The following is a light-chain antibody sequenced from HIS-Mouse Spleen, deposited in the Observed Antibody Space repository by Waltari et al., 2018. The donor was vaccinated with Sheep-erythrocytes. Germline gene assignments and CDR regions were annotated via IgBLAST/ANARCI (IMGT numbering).Light chain of an antibody. CDR2: QDS. CDR3: QAWDSSTAEV. Sequence: SYELTQPPSVSVSPGQTANITCSGDQLGDKYACWYQQKPGQSPVLVIYQDSKRPSGIPERFSGSNSGNTATLTISGTQAMDEADYYCQAWDSSTAEVFGGGTKLTVL. J-gene: IGLJ2*01. CDR1: QLGDKY. V-gene: IGLV3-1*01.